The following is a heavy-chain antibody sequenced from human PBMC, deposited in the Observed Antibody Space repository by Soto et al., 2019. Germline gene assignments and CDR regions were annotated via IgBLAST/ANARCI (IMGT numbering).Heavy chain of an antibody. V-gene: IGHV4-39*01. J-gene: IGHJ3*02. D-gene: IGHD2-2*01. CDR3: ARLQVVVVPAATDAFDI. Sequence: QLQLQESGPGLVKPSETLSLTCTVSGGSISSSSYYWGWIRQPPGKGLEWIGSIYYSGSTYYNPSLKSRVTISVDTSKNQFSLKPSSVTAADTAVYYCARLQVVVVPAATDAFDIWGQGTMVTVSS. CDR2: IYYSGST. CDR1: GGSISSSSYY.